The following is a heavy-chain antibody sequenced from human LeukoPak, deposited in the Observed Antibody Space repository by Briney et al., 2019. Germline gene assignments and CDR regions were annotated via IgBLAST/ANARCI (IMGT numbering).Heavy chain of an antibody. CDR3: ARDTLDAFDI. Sequence: GGSLRLSCAASGFTFSSYSMNWVRQAPGKGLEWVSSISSSSSYIYCADSVKGRFTISRDNAKNSLYLQMNSLRAEDTAVYYCARDTLDAFDIWGQGTMVTVSS. V-gene: IGHV3-21*01. J-gene: IGHJ3*02. CDR1: GFTFSSYS. CDR2: ISSSSSYI.